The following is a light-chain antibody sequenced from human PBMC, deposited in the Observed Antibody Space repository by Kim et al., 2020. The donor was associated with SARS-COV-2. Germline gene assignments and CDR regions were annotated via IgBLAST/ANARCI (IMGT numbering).Light chain of an antibody. V-gene: IGLV3-19*01. J-gene: IGLJ3*02. CDR3: NSRDSSGKV. Sequence: SVALGQTVRITCQGDSLRSYYASWYQQKPGQAPVLVIYGKNNRPSGIPDRFSVSSSGNTASLTITGAQAEDEADYYCNSRDSSGKVFGGGTQLTVL. CDR1: SLRSYY. CDR2: GKN.